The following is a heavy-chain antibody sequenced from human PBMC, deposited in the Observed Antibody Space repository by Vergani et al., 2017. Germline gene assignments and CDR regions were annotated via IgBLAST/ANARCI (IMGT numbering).Heavy chain of an antibody. Sequence: EVQVVESGGGLVQPGGSLRLSCAASGFIFSDHYMDWVRQAPGKGLEWVGRIRNKANDYTTQYAASVKGRFTISRDGSKSSLYLQMNSLRAEDTAVYYCARDGGVVPAAPITYYFDYWGQGTMVTVSS. CDR3: ARDGGVVPAAPITYYFDY. V-gene: IGHV3-72*01. CDR1: GFIFSDHY. CDR2: IRNKANDYTT. D-gene: IGHD2-2*01. J-gene: IGHJ4*02.